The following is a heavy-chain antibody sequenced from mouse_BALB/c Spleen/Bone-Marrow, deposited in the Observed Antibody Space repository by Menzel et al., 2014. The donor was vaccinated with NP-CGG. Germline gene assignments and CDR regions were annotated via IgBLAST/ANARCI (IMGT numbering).Heavy chain of an antibody. D-gene: IGHD2-4*01. CDR1: GYTFTSYV. V-gene: IGHV1-14*01. CDR3: TRGVYYDYDEGAMDY. Sequence: EVHLVESGPELVKPGASVKMSCKASGYTFTSYVMHWVKQKPGQGLEWIGYINPYNDGTKYNEKFKGKAALTSDKSSSTAYMELSSLTSEDSAVYYCTRGVYYDYDEGAMDYWGQGSSVTGSS. J-gene: IGHJ4*01. CDR2: INPYNDGT.